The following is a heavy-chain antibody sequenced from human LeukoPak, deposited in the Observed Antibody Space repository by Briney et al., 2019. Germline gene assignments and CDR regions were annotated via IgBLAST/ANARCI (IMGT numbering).Heavy chain of an antibody. V-gene: IGHV3-53*01. Sequence: GGSLRLTCAASGFIVSSNYMSWVRQAPGKGLEWVSVIYYTGTTYYADSVKGRFTISRDNSKNTVYLQMNSLRAEDTAVYYCAGGIAAAGNDYWGQGTLVTVST. D-gene: IGHD6-13*01. J-gene: IGHJ4*02. CDR2: IYYTGTT. CDR1: GFIVSSNY. CDR3: AGGIAAAGNDY.